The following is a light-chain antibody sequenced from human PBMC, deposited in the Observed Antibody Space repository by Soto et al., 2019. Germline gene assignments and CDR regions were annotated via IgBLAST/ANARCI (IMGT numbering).Light chain of an antibody. CDR3: ASWDDSLIALV. Sequence: QSVLTQPPSASGTPGQGVTISCSGSSSNIGTNTVSWYQQHQGTAPNHLIYSTSQQPSGVPDRFSFSRSSSSASLAISGLQSEDEAHYYCASWDDSLIALVFGGGTKLTVL. CDR2: STS. V-gene: IGLV1-44*01. CDR1: SSNIGTNT. J-gene: IGLJ3*02.